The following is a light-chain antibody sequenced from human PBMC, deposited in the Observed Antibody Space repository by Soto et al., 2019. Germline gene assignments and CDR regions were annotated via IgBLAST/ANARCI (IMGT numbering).Light chain of an antibody. CDR2: WSS. CDR3: MQGRQHPAT. J-gene: IGKJ5*01. CDR1: QSLLYTTGKNH. V-gene: IGKV2-28*01. Sequence: DIVMTQSPLFLPVAPGEPASISCRSSQSLLYTTGKNHLDWYLQKPGQPPQLLIYWSSHRASGVPERFSGSGSGTDFTLKISRVEADDVGVYYCMQGRQHPATFDQGTRLDIK.